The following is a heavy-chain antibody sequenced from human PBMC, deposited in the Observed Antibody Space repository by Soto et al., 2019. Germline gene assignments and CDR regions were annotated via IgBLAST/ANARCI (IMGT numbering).Heavy chain of an antibody. CDR3: VRHGNGTPFYFDF. V-gene: IGHV5-10-1*03. Sequence: EVQLVQSGAEVKKPGESLRLSCQGSGYRFINYWISWVRQMPGKGLEWVGRIDPSDSYTVYSPSFQGHVTISIDTAINTAFLEWRSLQASDIAMYYCVRHGNGTPFYFDFWGRGTLVPVSS. D-gene: IGHD1-1*01. CDR1: GYRFINYW. J-gene: IGHJ4*02. CDR2: IDPSDSYT.